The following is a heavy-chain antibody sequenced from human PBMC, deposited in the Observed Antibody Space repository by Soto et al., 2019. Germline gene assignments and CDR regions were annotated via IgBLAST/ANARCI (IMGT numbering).Heavy chain of an antibody. CDR2: ISYDGSNK. CDR3: APWFGAFDY. V-gene: IGHV3-30*03. J-gene: IGHJ4*02. CDR1: GFAFSSYG. D-gene: IGHD3-10*01. Sequence: QVQLVESGGGVVQPGRSLRLSCAASGFAFSSYGMHWVRQAPCKGLEWVAVISYDGSNKYYADSVKGRFTISRDNSKNTLYLQMNSLRAEDTAVYYCAPWFGAFDYWGQGTLVTVSS.